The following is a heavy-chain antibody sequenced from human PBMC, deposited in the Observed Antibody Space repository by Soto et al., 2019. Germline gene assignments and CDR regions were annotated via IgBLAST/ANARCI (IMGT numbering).Heavy chain of an antibody. Sequence: ASETLSLTCSVSGDSISDYYWSWIRQSPGKGLEWIGYFSHTAGTNYTPSLRSRVTMSEDTSKRRLSLKLSSVTAADTAVYYCARGGRQQLIPTPISYKIDYWGQGTLVTVSS. V-gene: IGHV4-59*12. CDR3: ARGGRQQLIPTPISYKIDY. CDR2: FSHTAGT. J-gene: IGHJ4*02. D-gene: IGHD6-13*01. CDR1: GDSISDYY.